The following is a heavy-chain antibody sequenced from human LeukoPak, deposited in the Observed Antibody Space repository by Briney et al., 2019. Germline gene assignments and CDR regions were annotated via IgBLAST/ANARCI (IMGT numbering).Heavy chain of an antibody. J-gene: IGHJ3*02. CDR3: ARVALSVYSTGEPNGAFDI. CDR1: GGSISSYY. V-gene: IGHV4-4*07. Sequence: SETLSLTCTVSGGSISSYYWSWIRQPAGKGLEWIGRIYTSGSTNYNPSLKSRVTMSVDTSKNQFSLKLSSVTAADTAVYYCARVALSVYSTGEPNGAFDIWGQGTMVNVSS. D-gene: IGHD6-25*01. CDR2: IYTSGST.